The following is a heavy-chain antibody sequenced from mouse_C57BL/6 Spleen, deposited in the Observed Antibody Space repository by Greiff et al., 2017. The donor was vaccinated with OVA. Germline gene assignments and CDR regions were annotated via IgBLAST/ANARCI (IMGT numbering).Heavy chain of an antibody. CDR3: ARYYPKDVYAMDY. J-gene: IGHJ4*01. V-gene: IGHV1-9*01. CDR1: GYTFTGYW. CDR2: ILPGSGST. Sequence: QVQLQQSGAELMKPGASVKLSCKATGYTFTGYWIEWVKQRPGHGLEWIGEILPGSGSTNYNEKFKGKATFTADTSSNPAYMQRSGLTTEDSAIYYCARYYPKDVYAMDYWGQGTSVTVSS. D-gene: IGHD1-1*01.